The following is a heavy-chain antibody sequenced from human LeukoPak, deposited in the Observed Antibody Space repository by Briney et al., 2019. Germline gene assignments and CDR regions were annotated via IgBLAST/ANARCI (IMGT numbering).Heavy chain of an antibody. CDR1: DGSISSGTYY. V-gene: IGHV4-61*01. J-gene: IGHJ3*02. Sequence: SDTLSLTCSVSDGSISSGTYYWGWIRQPPGKGLEWIGYIYYSGSTNYNPSLKSRVTISVDTSKNQFSLKLSSVTAADTAVYYCASTRSAAALVGRAFDIWGQGTMVTVSS. CDR3: ASTRSAAALVGRAFDI. CDR2: IYYSGST. D-gene: IGHD6-13*01.